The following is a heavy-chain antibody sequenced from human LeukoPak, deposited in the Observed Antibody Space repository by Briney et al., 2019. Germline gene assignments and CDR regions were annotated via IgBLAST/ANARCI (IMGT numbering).Heavy chain of an antibody. CDR2: IYSGGST. D-gene: IGHD6-13*01. CDR3: AREASSSWYRGWFDP. J-gene: IGHJ5*02. CDR1: GFTVSSNY. V-gene: IGHV3-66*02. Sequence: GGSLRLSCAASGFTVSSNYMSWVRQAPGKGLEWVSVIYSGGSTYYADSVKSRFTISRDNSKNTLYLQMNSLRAEDTAVYYCAREASSSWYRGWFDPWGQGTLVTVSS.